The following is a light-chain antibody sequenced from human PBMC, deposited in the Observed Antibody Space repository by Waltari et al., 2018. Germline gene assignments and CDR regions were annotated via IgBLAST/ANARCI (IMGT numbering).Light chain of an antibody. CDR2: AVI. V-gene: IGLV2-23*02. Sequence: WYQQHPAKAPKLLVYAVIERPSGVSSRFSGSKSGNTASLTISGLQAEDEADYYCCSYAGRNIWVFGGGTKVTVL. J-gene: IGLJ3*02. CDR3: CSYAGRNIWV.